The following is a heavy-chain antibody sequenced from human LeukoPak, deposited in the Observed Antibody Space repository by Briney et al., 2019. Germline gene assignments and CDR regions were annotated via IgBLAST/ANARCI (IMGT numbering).Heavy chain of an antibody. CDR1: GFTFSSYW. Sequence: PWGSLRLSCAASGFTFSSYWMSWVRQAPGKGLEWVANIKQDGSEKYYVDSVKGRFTISRDNAKNSLYLQMNSLRAEDTAVYYCAKDLTTVTSQGDYWGQGTLVTVSS. D-gene: IGHD4-17*01. CDR3: AKDLTTVTSQGDY. J-gene: IGHJ4*02. V-gene: IGHV3-7*01. CDR2: IKQDGSEK.